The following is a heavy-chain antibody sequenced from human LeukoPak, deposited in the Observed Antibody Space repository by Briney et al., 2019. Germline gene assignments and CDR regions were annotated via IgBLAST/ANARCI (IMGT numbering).Heavy chain of an antibody. CDR3: ARGWGYFDY. CDR2: FYYSGST. CDR1: GGSISSYY. J-gene: IGHJ4*02. D-gene: IGHD7-27*01. V-gene: IGHV4-59*08. Sequence: KPSETLSLTCTVSGGSISSYYWSWIRQPPGKGLEWIGYFYYSGSTNYNPSLKSPVTISVDTSKNQLSLKLSSVTAADTAVYYCARGWGYFDYWGQGTLVTVSS.